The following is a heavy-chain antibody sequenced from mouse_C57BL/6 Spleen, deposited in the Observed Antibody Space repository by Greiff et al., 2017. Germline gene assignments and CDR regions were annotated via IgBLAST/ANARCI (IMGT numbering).Heavy chain of an antibody. CDR2: IYPSDSET. Sequence: VQLQQPGAELVRPGSSVKLSCKASGYTFTSYWMDWVKQRPGQGLEWIGNIYPSDSETHYNQKFKDKATLTVDKSSSTAYMQLSSLTSEDSAVSDCARSTMVTTGFAYWGQGTLVTVSA. D-gene: IGHD2-2*01. CDR1: GYTFTSYW. J-gene: IGHJ3*01. V-gene: IGHV1-61*01. CDR3: ARSTMVTTGFAY.